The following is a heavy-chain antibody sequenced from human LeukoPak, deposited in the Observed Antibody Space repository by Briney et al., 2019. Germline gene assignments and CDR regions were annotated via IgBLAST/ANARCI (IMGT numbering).Heavy chain of an antibody. J-gene: IGHJ5*02. D-gene: IGHD3-22*01. V-gene: IGHV3-30*04. CDR1: GFTFSSYA. Sequence: GGSLRLSCAASGFTFSSYAMHWVRQAPGKGLEWVAVISYGGSNKYYADSVKGRFTISRDNSKNTLYLQMNSLRAEDTAVYYCARDNYDSSGYYHHWFDPWGQGTLVTVSS. CDR2: ISYGGSNK. CDR3: ARDNYDSSGYYHHWFDP.